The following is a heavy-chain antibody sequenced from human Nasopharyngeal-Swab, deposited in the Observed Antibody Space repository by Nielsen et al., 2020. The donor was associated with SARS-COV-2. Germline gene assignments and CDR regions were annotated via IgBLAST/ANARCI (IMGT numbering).Heavy chain of an antibody. Sequence: GGSLRLSCVASEFTFRGHWMHWVRQAPGKGLVGVSRIDLAGTATSYADSLKGRFTISRDNAKNTLYLQMNSLRVEDTAVYYCARGSSDWKGIDYWGQGTLVTVSS. J-gene: IGHJ4*02. CDR1: EFTFRGHW. V-gene: IGHV3-74*01. D-gene: IGHD6-19*01. CDR2: IDLAGTAT. CDR3: ARGSSDWKGIDY.